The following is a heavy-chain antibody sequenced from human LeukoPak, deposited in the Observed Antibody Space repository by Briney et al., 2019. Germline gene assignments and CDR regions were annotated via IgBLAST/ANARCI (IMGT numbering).Heavy chain of an antibody. Sequence: PSETLSLTCIVSGDSISTYYWNWIRQPPGKGLEWIGYIYYSGSTDYNPSLKSRVTISVDTSKNQFSLKLRSVTAADTAVYYCARGAPPYYYRYIDVWGKGTTVAVSS. CDR2: IYYSGST. J-gene: IGHJ6*03. CDR1: GDSISTYY. V-gene: IGHV4-59*01. CDR3: ARGAPPYYYRYIDV.